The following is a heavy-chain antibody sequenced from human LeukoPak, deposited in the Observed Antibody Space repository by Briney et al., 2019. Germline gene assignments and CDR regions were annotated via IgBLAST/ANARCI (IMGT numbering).Heavy chain of an antibody. D-gene: IGHD1-14*01. CDR2: IYVGGIT. J-gene: IGHJ6*02. V-gene: IGHV4-59*01. Sequence: PSETLSLTSSVSGGSIRAYYWSWIRQPPGKGLEWIGYIYVGGITNYNPSLQSRVTMSVDTSKNQFSLKLTSVTAADTAMYYCARATNVGYFHYYGMDVWGQGTTVTVSS. CDR3: ARATNVGYFHYYGMDV. CDR1: GGSIRAYY.